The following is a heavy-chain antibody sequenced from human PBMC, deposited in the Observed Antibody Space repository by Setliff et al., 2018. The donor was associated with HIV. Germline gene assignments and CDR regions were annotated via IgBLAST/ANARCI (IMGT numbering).Heavy chain of an antibody. D-gene: IGHD6-19*01. J-gene: IGHJ3*02. CDR3: ARRPLSYSSGRGAFDI. Sequence: LSLTCTVSGGSISSGYYWGWIRQPPGKGLEWIGSIYHSGSTYYNPSLKSRVTISVDTSKNQFSLKLSSVTAADTAAYYCARRPLSYSSGRGAFDIWGQGTMVTVSS. CDR2: IYHSGST. CDR1: GGSISSGYY. V-gene: IGHV4-38-2*02.